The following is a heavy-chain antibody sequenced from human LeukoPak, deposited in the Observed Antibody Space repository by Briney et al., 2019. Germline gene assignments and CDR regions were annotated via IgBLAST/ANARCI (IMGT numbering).Heavy chain of an antibody. Sequence: PGGSLRLSCAASGFTFSSYWMHWVRQAPGKGLVWVSRINSDGNSYADSVKGRFTTSRDNAKNTLYLQMNSLRAEDTAVYYCAKESCSSTSCHQDYWGQGTLVTVSS. J-gene: IGHJ4*02. D-gene: IGHD2-2*01. CDR3: AKESCSSTSCHQDY. V-gene: IGHV3-74*01. CDR1: GFTFSSYW. CDR2: INSDGN.